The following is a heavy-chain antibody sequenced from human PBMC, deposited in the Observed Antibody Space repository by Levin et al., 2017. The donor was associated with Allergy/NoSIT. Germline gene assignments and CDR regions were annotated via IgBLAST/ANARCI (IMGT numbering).Heavy chain of an antibody. CDR2: ISYDGSNK. J-gene: IGHJ3*01. Sequence: GESLKISCAASGFTFSTYTMNWVRQAPGKGLEWVAVISYDGSNKYYADSVKGRFTLSRDNSKNTLYVQMNSLRTDDTAVYYCARSSMIVAPPGLWGQGTMVTVSS. CDR1: GFTFSTYT. D-gene: IGHD3-22*01. V-gene: IGHV3-30*04. CDR3: ARSSMIVAPPGL.